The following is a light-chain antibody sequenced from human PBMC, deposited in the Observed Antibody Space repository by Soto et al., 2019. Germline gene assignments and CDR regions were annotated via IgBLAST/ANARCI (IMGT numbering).Light chain of an antibody. CDR2: DAS. Sequence: DIQMTQSPFSLSASVGDRVTITCRASQSISSYLNWYQQKPGKAPKLLIYDASTLHSGVPSRFSGGGSGTDFTLTISSLQPEDFATYSCQQSYNSPQTFGRGTKVDIK. CDR3: QQSYNSPQT. CDR1: QSISSY. J-gene: IGKJ1*01. V-gene: IGKV1-39*01.